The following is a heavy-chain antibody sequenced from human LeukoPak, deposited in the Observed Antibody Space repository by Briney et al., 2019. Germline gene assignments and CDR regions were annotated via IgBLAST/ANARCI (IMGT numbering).Heavy chain of an antibody. CDR3: ARHGSYYGSAPHYYFDY. V-gene: IGHV4-38-2*02. CDR1: GYSISSGYY. J-gene: IGHJ4*02. Sequence: PSETLSLTCTVSGYSISSGYYWGWIRQPPGKGLEWIGSIYHSGSTYYNPSLKSRVTISVDTSKNQFSLKLSSVTAADTAVYYCARHGSYYGSAPHYYFDYWGQGTLVTVSS. D-gene: IGHD3-10*01. CDR2: IYHSGST.